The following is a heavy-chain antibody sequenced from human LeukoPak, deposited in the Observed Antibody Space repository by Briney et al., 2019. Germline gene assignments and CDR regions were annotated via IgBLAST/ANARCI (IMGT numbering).Heavy chain of an antibody. V-gene: IGHV3-30*04. D-gene: IGHD3-22*01. J-gene: IGHJ4*02. Sequence: GGSLRLSCAASGFTFSSYAMHWVRQAPGKGLEWVAVIPYDGSNKYYADSVKGRFTISRDNSKNTLYLQMNSLRAEDTAVYYCAREDITMIVVATFYFDYWGQGTLVTVSS. CDR3: AREDITMIVVATFYFDY. CDR2: IPYDGSNK. CDR1: GFTFSSYA.